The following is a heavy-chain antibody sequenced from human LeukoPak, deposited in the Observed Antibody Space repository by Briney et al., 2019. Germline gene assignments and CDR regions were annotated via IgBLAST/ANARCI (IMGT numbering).Heavy chain of an antibody. CDR3: TRGNSGFSYYSAMDV. J-gene: IGHJ6*02. Sequence: GGSLRLSCTASGFTFNNYWMHWVRLVTGKGLVWVSRINSDGSSRLFADSVKGRFTISRENAKNTVYLQMNSLSGDDTAVYYCTRGNSGFSYYSAMDVWGQGTTVTVSS. D-gene: IGHD3-10*01. V-gene: IGHV3-74*01. CDR2: INSDGSSR. CDR1: GFTFNNYW.